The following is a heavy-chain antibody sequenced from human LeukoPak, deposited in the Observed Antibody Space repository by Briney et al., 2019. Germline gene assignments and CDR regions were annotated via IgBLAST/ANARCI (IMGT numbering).Heavy chain of an antibody. CDR1: GFTFDDYA. D-gene: IGHD6-13*01. J-gene: IGHJ4*02. V-gene: IGHV3-9*01. CDR3: AKDYSSSWFFDY. CDR2: ISWNSGSI. Sequence: GGSLRLSCAASGFTFDDYAMHWVRQAPGKGLEWVSGISWNSGSIGYADSVKGRFTISRDNAKNSLYLQMNSLRAEDTALYYCAKDYSSSWFFDYWGQGTLVTVSS.